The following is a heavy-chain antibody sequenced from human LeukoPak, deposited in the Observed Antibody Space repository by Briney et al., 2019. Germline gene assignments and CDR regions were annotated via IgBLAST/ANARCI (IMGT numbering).Heavy chain of an antibody. D-gene: IGHD1-20*01. CDR2: ISYDGSNK. V-gene: IGHV3-30-3*01. Sequence: GGSLRLSCAASGFTFSSYAMHWVRQAPGKGLEWVAVISYDGSNKYYADSVKGRFTISRDNSKNTLYLQMNSLRAEDTAVYYCAKDKGRGNWMDAFDIWGQGTMVTVSS. CDR3: AKDKGRGNWMDAFDI. CDR1: GFTFSSYA. J-gene: IGHJ3*02.